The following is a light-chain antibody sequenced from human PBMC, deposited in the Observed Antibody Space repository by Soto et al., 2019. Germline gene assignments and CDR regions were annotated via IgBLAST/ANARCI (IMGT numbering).Light chain of an antibody. Sequence: ESLMPQSPATLSVSPGARPTLSCRASQSVSSNVAWYQQTPGQAPRLLIYGASTRATGVPARCSGSGSGTEVTLIISSLQSEDLAVYYCQQYNNWPQTFGQGTKVEIK. CDR1: QSVSSN. V-gene: IGKV3-15*01. J-gene: IGKJ1*01. CDR2: GAS. CDR3: QQYNNWPQT.